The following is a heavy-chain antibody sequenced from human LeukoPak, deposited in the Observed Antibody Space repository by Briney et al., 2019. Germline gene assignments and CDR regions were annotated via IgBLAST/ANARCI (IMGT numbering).Heavy chain of an antibody. CDR1: GGSFSGYY. CDR3: ARASWSYPFDY. CDR2: INHSGST. J-gene: IGHJ4*02. Sequence: PSETLSLTCAVYGGSFSGYYRSWIRQPPGKGLEWIGEINHSGSTNYNPSLKSRVTISVDTSKNQFSLKLSSVTAADTAVYYCARASWSYPFDYWGQGTLVTVSS. V-gene: IGHV4-34*01. D-gene: IGHD1-26*01.